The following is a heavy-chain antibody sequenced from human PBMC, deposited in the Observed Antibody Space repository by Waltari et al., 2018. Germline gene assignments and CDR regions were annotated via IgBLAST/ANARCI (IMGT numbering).Heavy chain of an antibody. CDR2: IEQNGSEK. J-gene: IGHJ1*01. Sequence: EVQLVESGGGLVQPGGSLRLSCEVSGLPFSRYWRSWVRQAPGKGLEWVANIEQNGSEKYYVDSVKGRFTISRDNAKNSLYLQMNSLRAEDTAVYYCASRGEYFQHWGQGTLVTVSS. CDR1: GLPFSRYW. V-gene: IGHV3-7*01. CDR3: ASRGEYFQH.